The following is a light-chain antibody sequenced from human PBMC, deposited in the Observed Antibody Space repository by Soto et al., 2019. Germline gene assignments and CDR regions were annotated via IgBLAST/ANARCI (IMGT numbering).Light chain of an antibody. CDR3: QQSNSTPLT. Sequence: EITMTQFPATVSASPGEGATLSCRAAQDVTTFFAWYQVIRGQPPRLLIHYVSTRASGAPARFRGCGSGTEFTLTISSLQPEDFATYYCQQSNSTPLTFGGGTKVDIK. CDR2: YVS. CDR1: QDVTTF. V-gene: IGKV3-15*01. J-gene: IGKJ4*01.